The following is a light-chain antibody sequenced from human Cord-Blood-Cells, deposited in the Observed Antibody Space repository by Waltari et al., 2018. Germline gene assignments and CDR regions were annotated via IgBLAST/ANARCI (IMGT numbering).Light chain of an antibody. J-gene: IGLJ2*01. CDR3: QAWDSSTVV. V-gene: IGLV3-1*01. Sequence: SYELTQPPSVSVSTGQTASITCPGDHLGDKYACWYQQKPGQSPVLVIYQDSKRPSGIPERFSGSNSGNTATLTISGTQAMDEADYYCQAWDSSTVVFGGGTKLTVL. CDR2: QDS. CDR1: HLGDKY.